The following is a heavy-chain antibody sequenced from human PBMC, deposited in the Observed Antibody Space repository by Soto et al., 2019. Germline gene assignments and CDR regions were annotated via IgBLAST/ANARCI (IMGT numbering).Heavy chain of an antibody. Sequence: GGSLRLSCAASGFTFSSYSMNWVRQAPGKGLEWVSYISSSSNTIYYADSVKGRFTISRDNAKNSLYLQMNSLRAEDTAVYYCARNRRIQLWHPNLMDVWGKGTTVTVSS. V-gene: IGHV3-48*01. CDR1: GFTFSSYS. J-gene: IGHJ6*03. CDR2: ISSSSNTI. D-gene: IGHD5-18*01. CDR3: ARNRRIQLWHPNLMDV.